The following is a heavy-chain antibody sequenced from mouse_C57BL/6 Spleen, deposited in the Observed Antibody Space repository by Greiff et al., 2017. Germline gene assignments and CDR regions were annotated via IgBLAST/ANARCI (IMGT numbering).Heavy chain of an antibody. CDR3: ARSSYYGSSYFDY. CDR2: IFPGSGST. J-gene: IGHJ2*01. Sequence: VQLQVSGPELVKPGASVKISCKASGYTFTDYYINWVKQRPGQGLEWIGWIFPGSGSTYYNEKFKGKATLTVDKSSSTAYMLLSSLTSEDSAVYFCARSSYYGSSYFDYWGQGTTLTVSS. D-gene: IGHD1-1*01. V-gene: IGHV1-75*01. CDR1: GYTFTDYY.